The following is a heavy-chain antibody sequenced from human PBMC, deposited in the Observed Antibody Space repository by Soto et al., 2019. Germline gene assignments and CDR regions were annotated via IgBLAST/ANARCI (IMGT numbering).Heavy chain of an antibody. V-gene: IGHV4-59*08. CDR2: IYYSGST. Sequence: PSETLSLTCTVSGGSISSYYWSWIRQPPGKGLEWIGYIYYSGSTNYNPSLKSRVTISVDTSKNQFSLKLSSVTAADTAVYYCARHRYCSGGSCFYDYYYMDVWGKGTTVTVSS. CDR3: ARHRYCSGGSCFYDYYYMDV. D-gene: IGHD2-15*01. J-gene: IGHJ6*03. CDR1: GGSISSYY.